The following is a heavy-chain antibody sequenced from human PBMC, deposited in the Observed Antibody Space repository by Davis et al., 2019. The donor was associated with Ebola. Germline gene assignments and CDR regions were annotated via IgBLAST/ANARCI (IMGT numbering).Heavy chain of an antibody. D-gene: IGHD1-7*01. CDR1: GFSFSDYG. Sequence: PGGSLRLSCVASGFSFSDYGMHWVRQAPGKGLEWVALIQYDGSNINYVESVKGRFTISRDNSKHTVYLQMDSLRVEDTAVYYCAREVSRVNFHACDFWGQGTGVTVSS. CDR3: AREVSRVNFHACDF. V-gene: IGHV3-33*05. CDR2: IQYDGSNI. J-gene: IGHJ3*01.